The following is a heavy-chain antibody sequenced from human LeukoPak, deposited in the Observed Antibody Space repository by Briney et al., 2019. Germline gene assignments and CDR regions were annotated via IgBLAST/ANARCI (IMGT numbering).Heavy chain of an antibody. Sequence: ASVKVSCKASGYTFINYGLTWVRQAPGQGFGWMGWISAYTGSTNYARTLQGRVTMPTDPSTSTAYMDLRSLRSDDTAVYYCARTVGATGAFDIWGQGTMVIVSS. CDR2: ISAYTGST. V-gene: IGHV1-18*01. J-gene: IGHJ3*02. CDR3: ARTVGATGAFDI. D-gene: IGHD1-26*01. CDR1: GYTFINYG.